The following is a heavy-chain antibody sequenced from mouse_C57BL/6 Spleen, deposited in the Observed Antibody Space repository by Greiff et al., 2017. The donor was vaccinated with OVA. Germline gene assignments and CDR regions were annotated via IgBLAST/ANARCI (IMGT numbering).Heavy chain of an antibody. D-gene: IGHD4-1*01. CDR2: INPNNGGT. V-gene: IGHV1-26*01. Sequence: EVQLQQSGPELVKPGASVKISCKASGYTFTDYYMNWVKQSHGKSLEWIGDINPNNGGTSYNQKFKGKATLTVDKSSSTAYMELRSLTSEDSAVYYCAREWESYYFDYWGQGTTLTVSS. J-gene: IGHJ2*01. CDR3: AREWESYYFDY. CDR1: GYTFTDYY.